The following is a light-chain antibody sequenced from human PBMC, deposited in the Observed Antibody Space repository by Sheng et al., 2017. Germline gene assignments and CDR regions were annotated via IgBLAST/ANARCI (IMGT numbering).Light chain of an antibody. CDR3: MQGLQTPFT. V-gene: IGKV2-28*01. CDR1: QSLLHSNGVNY. J-gene: IGKJ5*01. CDR2: LGS. Sequence: DIVMTQSPLSLPVTPGEPASISCRSSQSLLHSNGVNYMDWYLQKPGQSPQLLIYLGSDRASGVPDRFSGGGSGSDFTLKISRVEAEDVGVYFCMQGLQTPFTFGQGTRLEIK.